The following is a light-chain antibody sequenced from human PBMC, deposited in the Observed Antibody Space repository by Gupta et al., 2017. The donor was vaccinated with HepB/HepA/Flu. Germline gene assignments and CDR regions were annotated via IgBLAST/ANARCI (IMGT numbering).Light chain of an antibody. V-gene: IGKV2-40*01. Sequence: DIVMTQTPLSLPVTPGEPASISCRSSQSLLDSDDGNTYLDWDLQKPGQSPQLLIYTLSDRDSVVTDRFSGSGSGTDFTLKSSRVEAEDVGAYDCMQRIEFLFGQGTKLDIK. CDR1: QSLLDSDDGNTY. CDR3: MQRIEFL. J-gene: IGKJ2*01. CDR2: TLS.